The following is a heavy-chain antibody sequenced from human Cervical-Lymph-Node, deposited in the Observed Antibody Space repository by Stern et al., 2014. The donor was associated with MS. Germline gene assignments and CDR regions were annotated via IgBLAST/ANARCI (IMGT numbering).Heavy chain of an antibody. CDR2: IIPIFDSP. V-gene: IGHV1-69*06. CDR1: GGFLRSNP. Sequence: QVQLVESAAEVKSPGSSVKISCKAYGGFLRSNPVSWARQAPGQGLEWMGGIIPIFDSPNYSQKFAGRLTIIADKSTSTTDMQLSSLRSEDTAIYYCARDGILQTVDAFDLWGQGTMVTVSS. D-gene: IGHD2-21*01. CDR3: ARDGILQTVDAFDL. J-gene: IGHJ3*01.